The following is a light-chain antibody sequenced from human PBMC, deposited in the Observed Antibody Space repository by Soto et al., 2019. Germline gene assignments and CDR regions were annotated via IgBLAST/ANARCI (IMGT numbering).Light chain of an antibody. CDR2: DVS. J-gene: IGLJ1*01. V-gene: IGLV2-14*01. CDR3: SSYTSSSTLEV. CDR1: SSDVGGYNY. Sequence: QSALTQPASVSGSPGQSITISCTGTSSDVGGYNYVSWYQQHPGKAPKLMIYDVSNRPSGVSNRFSGSKSGNTASLTISGLQADDEADYYCSSYTSSSTLEVFGTGTKDRP.